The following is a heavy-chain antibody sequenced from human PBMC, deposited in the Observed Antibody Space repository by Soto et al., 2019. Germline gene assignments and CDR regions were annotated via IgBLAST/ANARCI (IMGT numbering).Heavy chain of an antibody. CDR1: GGTFSSYA. V-gene: IGHV1-69*12. Sequence: QVQLVQSGAEVKKPGSSVKVSCKASGGTFSSYAISWVRQAPGQGLEWMGGIIPIFGTANYAQKFQGRVTITADESTSTAYRELGSLRSEDTAVYYCARGYRVVAVDAFDIWGQGTMVTVSS. J-gene: IGHJ3*02. CDR3: ARGYRVVAVDAFDI. D-gene: IGHD2-15*01. CDR2: IIPIFGTA.